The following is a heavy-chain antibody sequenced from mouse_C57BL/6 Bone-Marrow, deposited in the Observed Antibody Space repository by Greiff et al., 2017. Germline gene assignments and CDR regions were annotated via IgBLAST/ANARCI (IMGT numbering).Heavy chain of an antibody. CDR1: GYTFTSYG. CDR3: ARSTTVVEGY. V-gene: IGHV1-81*01. CDR2: IYPRSGNT. D-gene: IGHD1-1*01. Sequence: QVQLKESGAELARPGASVKLSCKASGYTFTSYGISWVKQRTGQGLEWIGEIYPRSGNTYYNEKFKGKATLTAAKSSSTAYMELRSLTSEDSAVYFCARSTTVVEGYWGQGTTLTVSS. J-gene: IGHJ2*01.